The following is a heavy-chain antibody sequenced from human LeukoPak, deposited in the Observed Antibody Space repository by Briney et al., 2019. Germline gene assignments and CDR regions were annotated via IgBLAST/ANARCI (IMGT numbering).Heavy chain of an antibody. CDR2: IYYSGST. CDR3: ARSHSGRDAFDV. J-gene: IGHJ3*01. V-gene: IGHV4-30-4*01. CDR1: GGSISRGDYY. D-gene: IGHD3-10*01. Sequence: SGTLSLTCTVSGGSISRGDYYWSWIRQPPGKGLEWIGYIYYSGSTYYNPSLKSRVTISVDTSKNQFSLKLSSVTAADTAVYYCARSHSGRDAFDVWGQGTMVTVSS.